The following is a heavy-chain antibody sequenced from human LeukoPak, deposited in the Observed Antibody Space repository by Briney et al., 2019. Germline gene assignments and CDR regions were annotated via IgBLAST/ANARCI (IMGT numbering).Heavy chain of an antibody. D-gene: IGHD3-22*01. CDR1: GYTFTGYY. CDR2: INPNSGGT. J-gene: IGHJ1*01. CDR3: ARGIYDSSDFEYFQH. Sequence: GASVKVSCKASGYTFTGYYMHWVRQAPGQGLEWMGWINPNSGGTNYAQKFQGRVIMNRDTSISTAYMVLSRLRSDDTAVYYCARGIYDSSDFEYFQHWGQGTLVTVSS. V-gene: IGHV1-2*02.